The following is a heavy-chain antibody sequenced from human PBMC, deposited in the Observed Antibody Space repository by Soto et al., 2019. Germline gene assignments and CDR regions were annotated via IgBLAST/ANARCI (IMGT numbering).Heavy chain of an antibody. J-gene: IGHJ6*02. Sequence: SVKVSCKASRGTFSSYAISWVRQAPVQGLEWMGGIIPIFGTANYAQKFQGRVTITADESTSTAYMELSSLRSEDTAVYYCARGGGYGTNYYGMDVWGQGTTVTAP. V-gene: IGHV1-69*13. CDR2: IIPIFGTA. CDR3: ARGGGYGTNYYGMDV. CDR1: RGTFSSYA. D-gene: IGHD5-12*01.